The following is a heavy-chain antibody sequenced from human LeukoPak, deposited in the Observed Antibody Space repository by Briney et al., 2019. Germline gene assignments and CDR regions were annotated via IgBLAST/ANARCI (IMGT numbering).Heavy chain of an antibody. D-gene: IGHD7-27*01. Sequence: GASVKVSCKASRYTFTSYGISWARQASGQGLDWIGWISAYNGNTNYAEKLQGRVTMTRDTSTSTAYMELGSLRSDDTAVYYCARGLPWGQNSLYGMDVWGQGTTVTVSS. J-gene: IGHJ6*02. CDR2: ISAYNGNT. CDR3: ARGLPWGQNSLYGMDV. V-gene: IGHV1-18*01. CDR1: RYTFTSYG.